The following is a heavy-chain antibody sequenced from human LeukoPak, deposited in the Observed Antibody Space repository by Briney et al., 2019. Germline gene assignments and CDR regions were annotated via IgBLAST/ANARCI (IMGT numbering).Heavy chain of an antibody. V-gene: IGHV3-30*02. CDR1: GFTFRTSG. D-gene: IGHD3-10*01. CDR2: IQHDETEI. CDR3: ARESGATKIGQLLNY. J-gene: IGHJ4*02. Sequence: PGGSLRLSCTASGFTFRTSGMHWVRQAPGKGLEWVGFIQHDETEIYSADSVRGRFTFPRDNFKSTVYLQMNCLRVEDSAVYYCARESGATKIGQLLNYWGQGTLVSVSS.